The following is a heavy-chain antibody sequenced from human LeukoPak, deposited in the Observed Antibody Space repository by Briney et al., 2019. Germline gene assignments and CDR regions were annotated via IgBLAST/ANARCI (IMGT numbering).Heavy chain of an antibody. J-gene: IGHJ4*02. Sequence: GGSLRLPCAASGFTFSSNWMSWVRQAPGKGLDYMANINQDGSVKYYVDSVKGRFTISRDNAKNSLYLQMNGLRAEDTAVYYCATNSGKRFGQWGQGTLVTVSS. V-gene: IGHV3-7*01. CDR3: ATNSGKRFGQ. CDR1: GFTFSSNW. CDR2: INQDGSVK. D-gene: IGHD1-1*01.